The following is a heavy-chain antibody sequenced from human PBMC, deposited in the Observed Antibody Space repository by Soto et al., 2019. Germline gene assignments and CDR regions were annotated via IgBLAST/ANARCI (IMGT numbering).Heavy chain of an antibody. D-gene: IGHD1-26*01. Sequence: ASVKVSCKASGYTFTGYSIHWVRQAPGQRLEWMGWINTGNGDTKSSQNFQGRVTISVDTSKNQSSLKLSSVTAADTAVYYCARQEWELSGYYYGMDVWGQGTTVTVSS. J-gene: IGHJ6*02. CDR3: ARQEWELSGYYYGMDV. CDR1: GYTFTGYS. CDR2: INTGNGDT. V-gene: IGHV1-3*04.